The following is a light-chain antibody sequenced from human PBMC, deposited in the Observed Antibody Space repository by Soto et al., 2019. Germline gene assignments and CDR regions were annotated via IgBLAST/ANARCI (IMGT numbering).Light chain of an antibody. CDR1: QGVSRK. CDR3: QKYNFAPWT. Sequence: DIVMTQSPATLSVAPGERVTFSCRASQGVSRKLAWYQHKPGQAPRLLISGASTGATGIPARFSGSGSGTEFTLTISSLQPEDVATYYCQKYNFAPWTFGQGTKVDNK. J-gene: IGKJ1*01. V-gene: IGKV3-15*01. CDR2: GAS.